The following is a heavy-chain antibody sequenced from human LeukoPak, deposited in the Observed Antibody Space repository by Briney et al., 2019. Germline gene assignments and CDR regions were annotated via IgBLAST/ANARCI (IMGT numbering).Heavy chain of an antibody. CDR1: EDSVSSNSAA. Sequence: SQTLSLTCAISEDSVSSNSAAWNWIRQSPSRGLEWLGRTCYRSKWYNDYAQSVKSRITITADTSKNQFSLHLNSVTPEDTAIYFCAKDVGALFDYWGQGILVTVS. D-gene: IGHD1-26*01. J-gene: IGHJ4*02. V-gene: IGHV6-1*01. CDR2: TCYRSKWYN. CDR3: AKDVGALFDY.